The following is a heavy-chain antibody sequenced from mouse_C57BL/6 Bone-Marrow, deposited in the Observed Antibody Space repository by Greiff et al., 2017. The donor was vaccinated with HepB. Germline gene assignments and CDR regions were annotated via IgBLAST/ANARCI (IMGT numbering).Heavy chain of an antibody. D-gene: IGHD1-1*01. J-gene: IGHJ4*01. CDR3: ARHQTTVLVPYAMDY. CDR1: GFTFSSYG. CDR2: ISSGGSYT. Sequence: EVQLKESGGDLVKPGGSLKLSCAASGFTFSSYGMSWVRQTPDKRLEWVATISSGGSYTYYPDSVKGRCTISRDNAKNTLYLQMSSLKSEDTAMYYCARHQTTVLVPYAMDYWGQGASVTVSS. V-gene: IGHV5-6*01.